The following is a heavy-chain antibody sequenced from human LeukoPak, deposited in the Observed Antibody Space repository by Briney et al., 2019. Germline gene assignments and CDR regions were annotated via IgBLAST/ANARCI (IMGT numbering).Heavy chain of an antibody. D-gene: IGHD6-13*01. CDR2: FSASDGST. Sequence: GGSLRLSCAASGFTLSSYAMSWVRQAPGKGLEWVSGFSASDGSTVYADSVKGRFAVSRDNSKNTLYLQMNSLRAEDTAVYYCAKSLIAAAGTGAFDIWGQGTVVTVSS. J-gene: IGHJ3*02. V-gene: IGHV3-23*01. CDR3: AKSLIAAAGTGAFDI. CDR1: GFTLSSYA.